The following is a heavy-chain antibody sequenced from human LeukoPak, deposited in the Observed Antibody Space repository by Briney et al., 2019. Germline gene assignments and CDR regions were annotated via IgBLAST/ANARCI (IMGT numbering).Heavy chain of an antibody. CDR3: ASFQYQLIVPDAFDI. V-gene: IGHV3-21*01. J-gene: IGHJ3*02. D-gene: IGHD2-2*01. Sequence: GGSLRLSCAASGFTFSSYSMNWVRQAPGKGLEWVSSISSSSSYIYYADSVKGRFTISRDNAKNSLYLQMNSLRAEDTAVYYCASFQYQLIVPDAFDIWGQGTMVTVSS. CDR2: ISSSSSYI. CDR1: GFTFSSYS.